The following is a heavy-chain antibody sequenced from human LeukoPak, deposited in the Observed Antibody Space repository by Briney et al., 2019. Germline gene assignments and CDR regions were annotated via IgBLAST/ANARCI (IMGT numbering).Heavy chain of an antibody. CDR2: INHSGST. J-gene: IGHJ6*02. Sequence: SETLSLTCAVYGGSFSGYYWSRIRQPPGKGLEWIGEINHSGSTNYNPSLKSRVTISVDTSKNQFSLKLSSVTAADTAVYYCARGGVARWRDYYYYYYYGMDVWGQGTTVTVSS. V-gene: IGHV4-34*01. CDR1: GGSFSGYY. CDR3: ARGGVARWRDYYYYYYYGMDV. D-gene: IGHD4-17*01.